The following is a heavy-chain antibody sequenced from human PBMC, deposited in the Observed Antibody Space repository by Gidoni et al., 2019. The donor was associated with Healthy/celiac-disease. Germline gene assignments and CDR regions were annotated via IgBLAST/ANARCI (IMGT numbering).Heavy chain of an antibody. D-gene: IGHD3-10*01. CDR2: IIPSFGTA. J-gene: IGHJ3*02. Sequence: QVQLVQSGAEVKKPGSSVKVSCKASGGTFSSYAISWVRQAPGQGLEWMGGIIPSFGTANYAQKFQGRVTITADESTSTAYMELSSLRSEDTAVYYCARDGLYGSGSYYDAFDIWGQGTMVTVSS. CDR3: ARDGLYGSGSYYDAFDI. CDR1: GGTFSSYA. V-gene: IGHV1-69*01.